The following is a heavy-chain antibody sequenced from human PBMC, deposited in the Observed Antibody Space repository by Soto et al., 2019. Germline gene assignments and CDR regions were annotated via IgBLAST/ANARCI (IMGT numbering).Heavy chain of an antibody. V-gene: IGHV3-23*01. CDR1: GFTFSSYA. CDR3: AKLPDFWSGFSNTPLDY. J-gene: IGHJ4*02. Sequence: EVQLLESGGGLVQPGGSLRLSCAASGFTFSSYAMSWVRQAPGKGLEWVSAISGSGGSTYYADSVKGRFTISRDNSKNSLYLQMNSLRAEDTAVYYCAKLPDFWSGFSNTPLDYWGQGTLVTVSS. CDR2: ISGSGGST. D-gene: IGHD3-3*01.